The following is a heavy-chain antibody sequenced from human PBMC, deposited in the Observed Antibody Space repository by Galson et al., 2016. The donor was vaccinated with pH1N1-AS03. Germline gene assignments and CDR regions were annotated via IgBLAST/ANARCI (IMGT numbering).Heavy chain of an antibody. V-gene: IGHV4-4*07. CDR2: IHSSGST. CDR3: ARGRGSSNHDPVGY. CDR1: GGSLTNYY. D-gene: IGHD5-12*01. Sequence: ETLSLTCTVSGGSLTNYYWSWIRQPSGRGLESIGRIHSSGSTDYNPSLRTRVTMTKDPSKNQISLNLTSVSPSDTAIYYCARGRGSSNHDPVGYWGQGILVTVSS. J-gene: IGHJ4*02.